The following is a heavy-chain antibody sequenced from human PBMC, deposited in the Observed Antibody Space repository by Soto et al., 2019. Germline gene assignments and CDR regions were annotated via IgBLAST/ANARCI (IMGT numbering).Heavy chain of an antibody. J-gene: IGHJ6*02. D-gene: IGHD3-9*01. V-gene: IGHV1-3*01. CDR2: INVGNGNT. CDR3: AALGRYYDILTGYHTPYDYYYYGMDV. CDR1: GYTFTSYA. Sequence: ASVKVSCKASGYTFTSYAMHWVRQAAGQRPEWMGWINVGNGNTRYSQRFQGRVTITRDTSASTAYMELSSLRSDDTAVYYCAALGRYYDILTGYHTPYDYYYYGMDVWGQGTTVTVSS.